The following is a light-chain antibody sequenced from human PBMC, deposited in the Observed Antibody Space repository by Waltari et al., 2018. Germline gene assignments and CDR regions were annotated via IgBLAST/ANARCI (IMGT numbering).Light chain of an antibody. V-gene: IGLV2-14*03. Sequence: QSALTLPASVSRSPGQSVTISCHGTSSAVGGYSYVPWYQQHPGKAPKPMIYDVSNRPSGVSNRFSGSKSGNTASLTISGLQAEDEADYYCSSYISSSTLELFGGGTSLTVL. CDR1: SSAVGGYSY. CDR2: DVS. CDR3: SSYISSSTLEL. J-gene: IGLJ2*01.